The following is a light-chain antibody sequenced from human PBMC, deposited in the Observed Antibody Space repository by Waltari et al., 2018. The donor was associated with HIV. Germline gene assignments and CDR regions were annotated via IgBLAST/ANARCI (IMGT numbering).Light chain of an antibody. J-gene: IGLJ2*01. CDR1: SNDIGTYNY. CDR2: EVT. CDR3: SSYTASIAVL. Sequence: QSALTQPASVSGSPGQSITISCPGSSNDIGTYNYVSWYQQHPGKAPKVMIYEVTNRPSGVPNRFSGSKSGNTASLTISGLQAEDEADYYCSSYTASIAVLFGGGTKLTVL. V-gene: IGLV2-14*01.